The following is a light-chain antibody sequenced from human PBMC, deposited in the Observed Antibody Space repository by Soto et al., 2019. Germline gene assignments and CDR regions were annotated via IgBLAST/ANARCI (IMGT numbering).Light chain of an antibody. CDR3: QQRSNWTIT. J-gene: IGKJ5*01. CDR1: QTVRDN. CDR2: GAS. V-gene: IGKV3-15*01. Sequence: EVVRTQSPATLSVSPGERATLSCRASQTVRDNLGWYQKKPGQPPSLLIYGASTRATGIPARFSGSGSGTEFTLTISRLEPEDFAVYYCQQRSNWTITFGQGTRVEIK.